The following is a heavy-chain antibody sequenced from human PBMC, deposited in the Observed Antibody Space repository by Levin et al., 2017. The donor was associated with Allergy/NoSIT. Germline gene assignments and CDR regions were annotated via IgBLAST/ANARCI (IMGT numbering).Heavy chain of an antibody. CDR2: IIPIFGTA. V-gene: IGHV1-69*13. Sequence: SVKVSCKASGGTFSSYAISWVRQAPGQGLEWMGGIIPIFGTANYAQKFQGRVTITADESTSTAYMELSSLRSEDTAVYYCARCRDGYNWDTGGYNWFDPWGQGTLVTVSS. CDR1: GGTFSSYA. D-gene: IGHD5-24*01. CDR3: ARCRDGYNWDTGGYNWFDP. J-gene: IGHJ5*02.